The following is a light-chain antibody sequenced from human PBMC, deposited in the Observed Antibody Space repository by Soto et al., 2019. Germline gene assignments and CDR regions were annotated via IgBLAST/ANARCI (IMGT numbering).Light chain of an antibody. Sequence: EIVLTQSPGTLSLSPGERATLSCRASQSVSSNYLAWYQHKPGQAPRLLMYAASSRATGIPDRFSGSGSGTDFTLTISRLEPEDFAVYYCQQYGSSPPVTFGQGTRLEIK. CDR3: QQYGSSPPVT. CDR2: AAS. V-gene: IGKV3-20*01. J-gene: IGKJ5*01. CDR1: QSVSSNY.